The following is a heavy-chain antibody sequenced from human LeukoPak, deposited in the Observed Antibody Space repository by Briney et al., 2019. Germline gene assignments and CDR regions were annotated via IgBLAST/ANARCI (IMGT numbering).Heavy chain of an antibody. CDR2: IYSGGST. D-gene: IGHD2-21*01. J-gene: IGHJ3*01. CDR3: ARDIPDAFDF. Sequence: GGSLRLSCAASGFTFRSNYMSWVRQAPGKGLEWVSVIYSGGSTYYADSVKGRFTISRDNSKNTLYLQMNSLRAEDTAVYYCARDIPDAFDFWGQGTMVTVSS. CDR1: GFTFRSNY. V-gene: IGHV3-53*01.